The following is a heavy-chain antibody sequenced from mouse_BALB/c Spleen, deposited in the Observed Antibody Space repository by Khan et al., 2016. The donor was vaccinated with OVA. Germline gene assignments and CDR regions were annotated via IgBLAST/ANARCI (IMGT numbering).Heavy chain of an antibody. V-gene: IGHV5-9-1*01. J-gene: IGHJ2*01. CDR2: ISTGGRKI. Sequence: EVELVESGGGLVKPGGSLKLSCAASGLTFSSSAMSWVRQTPEKRLEWVATISTGGRKIYYADSVKGRFTISRDNAKNTLSLQMSSLRSEDTAMYYCARSITPVVAFYYWGQGNTLTVSS. CDR1: GLTFSSSA. D-gene: IGHD1-1*01. CDR3: ARSITPVVAFYY.